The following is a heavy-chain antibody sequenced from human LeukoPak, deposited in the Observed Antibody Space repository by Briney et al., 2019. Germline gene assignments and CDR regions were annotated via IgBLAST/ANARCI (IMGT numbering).Heavy chain of an antibody. D-gene: IGHD3-22*01. CDR3: AREDYDSSGYQDY. J-gene: IGHJ4*02. CDR1: GFTFSGYY. CDR2: ISSSGSTI. Sequence: GGSLRLSCAASGFTFSGYYMSWIRQAPGKGLEWVSYISSSGSTIYYADSVKGRFTISRDNAKNSLYLQMNSLRAEDTAVYYCAREDYDSSGYQDYWGQGTLVTVSS. V-gene: IGHV3-11*01.